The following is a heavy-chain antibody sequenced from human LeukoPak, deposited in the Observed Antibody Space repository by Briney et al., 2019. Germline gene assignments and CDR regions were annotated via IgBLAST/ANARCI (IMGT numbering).Heavy chain of an antibody. CDR1: GFTFSSYG. V-gene: IGHV3-30*03. CDR2: ISYDGSNK. Sequence: PGRSLRLSCAASGFTFSSYGMHWVRQAPGKGLEWVAVISYDGSNKYYADSVKGRFTISRDNSKNTLYLQMNSLRAEDTAVYYCARDPYSGTYGNTYYYYMDVWGKGTTVTISS. CDR3: ARDPYSGTYGNTYYYYMDV. D-gene: IGHD1-26*01. J-gene: IGHJ6*03.